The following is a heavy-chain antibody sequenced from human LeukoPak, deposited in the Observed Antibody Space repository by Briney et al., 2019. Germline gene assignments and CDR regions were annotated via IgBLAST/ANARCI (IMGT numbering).Heavy chain of an antibody. CDR2: ISSSSSYT. Sequence: GGYLRLYCAASGFTFSDYYMSWIRQAPGKGLEWVSYISSSSSYTNYADSVKGRFTISRDNAKNSLYPQMNSLRAEDTAVYYCARAVVPAATFDYWGQGTLVTVSS. CDR3: ARAVVPAATFDY. CDR1: GFTFSDYY. D-gene: IGHD2-2*01. J-gene: IGHJ4*02. V-gene: IGHV3-11*06.